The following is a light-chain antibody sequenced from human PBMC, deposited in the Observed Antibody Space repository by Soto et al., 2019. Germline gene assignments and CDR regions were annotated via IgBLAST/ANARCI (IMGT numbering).Light chain of an antibody. CDR1: SSDVGNYNL. J-gene: IGLJ1*01. CDR3: CSYASSSTYV. Sequence: QSVLTQPASVSGSPGRSITISCPGTSSDVGNYNLVSWYQHDPGKAPKLLIYEGSKRPSGVSDRFSGSKSGNTASLTISGLQAEDEADYYCCSYASSSTYVFGTGTKVTVL. CDR2: EGS. V-gene: IGLV2-23*01.